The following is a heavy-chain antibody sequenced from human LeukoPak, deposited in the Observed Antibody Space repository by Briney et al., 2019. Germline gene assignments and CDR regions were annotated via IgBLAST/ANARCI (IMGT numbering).Heavy chain of an antibody. D-gene: IGHD4-11*01. CDR2: IYHSGST. CDR3: ARHVTVTYDAFDL. Sequence: SETLSLTCAVSGGSISSSNWWSWVRQPPGKGQEWIGEIYHSGSTNYNPSLKSRVTISVDKSKNQFSLKLSSVTAADTAVYYCARHVTVTYDAFDLWGQGTMVTVSS. CDR1: GGSISSSNW. V-gene: IGHV4-4*02. J-gene: IGHJ3*01.